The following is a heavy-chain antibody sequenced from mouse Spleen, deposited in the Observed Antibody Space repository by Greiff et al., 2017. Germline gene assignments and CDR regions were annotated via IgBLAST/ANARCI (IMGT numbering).Heavy chain of an antibody. CDR2: IDPSDSYT. Sequence: QVQLQQPGAELVMPGASVKLSCKASGYTFTSYWMHWVKQRPGQGLEWIGEIDPSDSYTNYNQKFKGKATLTVDKSSSTAYMQLSSLTSEDSAVYYCARCDYDPLAMDYWGQGTSVTVSS. V-gene: IGHV1-69*01. D-gene: IGHD2-4*01. CDR1: GYTFTSYW. J-gene: IGHJ4*01. CDR3: ARCDYDPLAMDY.